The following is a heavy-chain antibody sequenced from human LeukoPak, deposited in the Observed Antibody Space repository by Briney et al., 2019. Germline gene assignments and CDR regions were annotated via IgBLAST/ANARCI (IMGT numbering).Heavy chain of an antibody. Sequence: GGSLRLSCAASGFTFSDCWISWVRQAPGKGLEWVSVIYSGGSTYYADSVKGRFTISRDNSKNTLYLQMNSLRAEDTAVYYCATTIAVAGTSWFDPWGQGTLVTVSS. J-gene: IGHJ5*02. CDR2: IYSGGST. V-gene: IGHV3-53*01. CDR1: GFTFSDCW. CDR3: ATTIAVAGTSWFDP. D-gene: IGHD6-19*01.